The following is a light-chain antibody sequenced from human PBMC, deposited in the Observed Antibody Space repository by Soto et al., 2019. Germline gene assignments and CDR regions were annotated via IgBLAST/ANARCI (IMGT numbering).Light chain of an antibody. Sequence: EIQMTQSPSTLPPPVGDRLTITCRASQSIDRWLAWYQQRPGKXPXXLIYHASSLETGVPSRFSGSGAGTEFTLTISSLQPDDFATDDCQHYNSYGTFGQGTKVDIK. CDR2: HAS. J-gene: IGKJ1*01. CDR3: QHYNSYGT. CDR1: QSIDRW. V-gene: IGKV1-5*01.